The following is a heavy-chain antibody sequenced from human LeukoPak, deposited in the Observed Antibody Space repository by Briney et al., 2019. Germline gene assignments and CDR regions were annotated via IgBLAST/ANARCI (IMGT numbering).Heavy chain of an antibody. J-gene: IGHJ4*02. CDR2: MNPNRNNT. CDR3: AYCGGDCYFDY. Sequence: ASVKVSCKASGYTFTSYDINWVRQATGQGLEWMGWMNPNRNNTGYAQKFQGRVTITSNTSISTAYMELSSLRSEDTAVYYCAYCGGDCYFDYWGQGTLVTVSS. V-gene: IGHV1-8*03. CDR1: GYTFTSYD. D-gene: IGHD2-21*02.